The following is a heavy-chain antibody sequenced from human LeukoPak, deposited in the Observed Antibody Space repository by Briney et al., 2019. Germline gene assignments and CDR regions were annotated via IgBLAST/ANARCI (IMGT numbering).Heavy chain of an antibody. CDR1: GYSISSGYY. D-gene: IGHD6-19*01. CDR3: ARGRYSSGTSLDY. CDR2: IYHSGST. Sequence: SETLSLTCTVSGYSISSGYYWGWIRQPPGKGLEWIGSIYHSGSTYYNPSLKSRVTISVDTSKNQFSLKLSSVTAADTAVYYCARGRYSSGTSLDYWGQGTLVTVSS. J-gene: IGHJ4*02. V-gene: IGHV4-38-2*02.